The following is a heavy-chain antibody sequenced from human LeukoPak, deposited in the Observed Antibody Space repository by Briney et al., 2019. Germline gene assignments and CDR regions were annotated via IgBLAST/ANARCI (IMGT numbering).Heavy chain of an antibody. CDR3: ARDKMYTSSADY. CDR1: GFTFSSYA. J-gene: IGHJ4*02. CDR2: ISGSGGST. V-gene: IGHV3-23*01. Sequence: GGSLRLSCAASGFTFSSYAMSWVRQAPGKGLEWVSAISGSGGSTYYADSVKGRFTISRDNAKNSLYLQMNSLRAEDTAVYYCARDKMYTSSADYWGQGTLVTVSS. D-gene: IGHD5-24*01.